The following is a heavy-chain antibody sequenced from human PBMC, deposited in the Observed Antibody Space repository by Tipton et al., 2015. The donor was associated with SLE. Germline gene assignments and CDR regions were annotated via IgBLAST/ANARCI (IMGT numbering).Heavy chain of an antibody. D-gene: IGHD3-3*01. CDR3: VKDSGTEGYDFWSGYYGRGYYFDY. CDR1: GFTFSSYA. CDR2: ISSNGGST. V-gene: IGHV3-64D*06. Sequence: GSLRLSCSASGFTFSSYAMHWVRQAPGKGLEYVSAISSNGGSTYYADSVKGRFTISRDNSKNTLYLQMSSPRAEDTAVYYCVKDSGTEGYDFWSGYYGRGYYFDYWGQGTLVTVSS. J-gene: IGHJ4*02.